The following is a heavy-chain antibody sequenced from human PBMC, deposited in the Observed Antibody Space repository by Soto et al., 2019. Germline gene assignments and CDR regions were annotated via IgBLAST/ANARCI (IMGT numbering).Heavy chain of an antibody. CDR1: GGSISSTIYY. J-gene: IGHJ6*02. Sequence: SDILYLTCTVSGGSISSTIYYWGWIRQPLGKGLEWIGEINHSGSTNYNPSLKSRVTISVDTSKNQFSLKLSSVTAADTAVYYCARVSGIYYYGMDVWGQGTTVT. V-gene: IGHV4-39*07. CDR2: INHSGST. D-gene: IGHD3-10*01. CDR3: ARVSGIYYYGMDV.